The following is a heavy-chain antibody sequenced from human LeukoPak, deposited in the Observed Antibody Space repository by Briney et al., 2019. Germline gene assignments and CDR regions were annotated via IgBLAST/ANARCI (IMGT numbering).Heavy chain of an antibody. CDR2: IIPIFGTA. CDR1: GGTFSSYA. V-gene: IGHV1-69*13. J-gene: IGHJ5*02. Sequence: ASVKVSCKASGGTFSSYAISWVRQAPGQGLEWMGGIIPIFGTANYAQKFQGRVTITADESTSTAYMELSSLRSEDTAVYYCARGRQQLVPSLNLSWFDPWGQGTLVTVSS. D-gene: IGHD6-13*01. CDR3: ARGRQQLVPSLNLSWFDP.